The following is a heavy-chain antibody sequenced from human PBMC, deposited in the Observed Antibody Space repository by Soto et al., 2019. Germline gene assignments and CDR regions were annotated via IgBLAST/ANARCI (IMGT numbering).Heavy chain of an antibody. V-gene: IGHV3-23*01. CDR1: GFTFSSYA. J-gene: IGHJ4*02. CDR2: ISAPGGSA. Sequence: DVQLLESGGGLVQPGGSLRLSCAASGFTFSSYAMSWVRQAPGKGLEWVSAISAPGGSAFYADSVKGRFTISRDNSKNTVFLHIDRLVTEDTAVYYCAKGTTAVYCFDFWGQGTLVTVSA. D-gene: IGHD2-15*01. CDR3: AKGTTAVYCFDF.